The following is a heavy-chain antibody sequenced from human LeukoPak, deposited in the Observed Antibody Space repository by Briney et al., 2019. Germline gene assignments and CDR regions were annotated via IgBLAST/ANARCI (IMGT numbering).Heavy chain of an antibody. V-gene: IGHV1-2*02. J-gene: IGHJ4*02. Sequence: EASVKVSCKASGYTFTGYYMHWVRQAPGQGLEWMGWINPNSGGTNYAQKFQGRVTMTRDTSISTAYMELSRLRSDDTAVYYCARGGGYDILTGYYDGSLKYWGQGTLVTVSS. CDR2: INPNSGGT. CDR3: ARGGGYDILTGYYDGSLKY. CDR1: GYTFTGYY. D-gene: IGHD3-9*01.